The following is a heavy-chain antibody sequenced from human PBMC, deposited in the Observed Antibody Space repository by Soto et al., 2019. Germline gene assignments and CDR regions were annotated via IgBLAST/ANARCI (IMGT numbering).Heavy chain of an antibody. CDR2: ITRSGDTL. Sequence: SGGSLRLSCAASGFAFTSYEMNWVRQAPGKGLEWVSYITRSGDTLYYADSVEGRFTISRDNAKNSLYLQMNSLTDEDTDVYYCARDDPTPFDYWGQGTLVTVSS. V-gene: IGHV3-48*03. J-gene: IGHJ4*01. D-gene: IGHD4-17*01. CDR3: ARDDPTPFDY. CDR1: GFAFTSYE.